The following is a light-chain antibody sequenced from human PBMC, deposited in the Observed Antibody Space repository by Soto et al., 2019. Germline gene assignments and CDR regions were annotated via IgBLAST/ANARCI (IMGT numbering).Light chain of an antibody. CDR3: QQYLSTPFT. Sequence: EIVLTQSPGTLSLFPGERGTLSCRASQTLSNNFLAWFQHKPGQAPRLLMYGASRRATGVPDRFSGSGSGTDFTLTISRLEPEDFAVYFCQQYLSTPFTFGQGTKVEIK. J-gene: IGKJ2*01. CDR1: QTLSNNF. V-gene: IGKV3-20*01. CDR2: GAS.